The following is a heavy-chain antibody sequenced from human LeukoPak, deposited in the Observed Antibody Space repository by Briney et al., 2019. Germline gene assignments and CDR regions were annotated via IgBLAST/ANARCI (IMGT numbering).Heavy chain of an antibody. V-gene: IGHV3-64*01. CDR2: ISSNGGST. D-gene: IGHD2-21*02. CDR1: GFTLSSYA. J-gene: IGHJ2*01. CDR3: ARGGIVVVTAIFDL. Sequence: HPGGSLRLSCSASGFTLSSYAMHWVRQAPGKGLEYVSAISSNGGSTYYANSVKGRFTISRDNSKNTLYLQVGSLRAEDMAVYYCARGGIVVVTAIFDLWGRGTLVTVSS.